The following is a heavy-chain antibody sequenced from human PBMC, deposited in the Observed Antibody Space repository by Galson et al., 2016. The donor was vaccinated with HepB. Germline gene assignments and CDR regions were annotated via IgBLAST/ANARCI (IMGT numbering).Heavy chain of an antibody. D-gene: IGHD3-10*01. CDR2: ITPSSRYI. V-gene: IGHV3-21*01. Sequence: SLRLSCAASGFTFSGYSGNWVRQAPGKGLEWISYITPSSRYIYYTASVKGRFTISRDNAKNSLYLQMNSLRGEDTAIYYCARAAGQGYSGSGSRLDLWGLGTLVTGSS. J-gene: IGHJ5*02. CDR3: ARAAGQGYSGSGSRLDL. CDR1: GFTFSGYS.